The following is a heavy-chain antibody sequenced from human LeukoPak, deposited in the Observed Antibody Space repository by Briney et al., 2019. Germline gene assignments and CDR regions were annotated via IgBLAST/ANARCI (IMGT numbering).Heavy chain of an antibody. V-gene: IGHV6-1*01. CDR2: TFYRSKWSI. CDR1: GDSVSSNSAA. D-gene: IGHD7-27*01. CDR3: ARVNRGYYYMDV. Sequence: SQTLSLTCAISGDSVSSNSAAWNWIRQSPSRGLEWLGRTFYRSKWSIEYAESVKSRITINPDTTNNQFSLQLNSVTPEDTAVYYCARVNRGYYYMDVWGKGTTVTVSS. J-gene: IGHJ6*03.